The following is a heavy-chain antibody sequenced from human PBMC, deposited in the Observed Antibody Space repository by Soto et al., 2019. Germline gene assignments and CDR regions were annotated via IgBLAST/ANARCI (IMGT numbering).Heavy chain of an antibody. J-gene: IGHJ5*02. Sequence: SETLSLTCTVSGGSISSYYWSWIRQPPGKGLEWIGYIYYSGSTNYNPSLKSRVTITVDTSKNQFSLKLSSVTAADTAVYYCARGKTAMATNWFDPWGQGTLVTVSS. CDR1: GGSISSYY. CDR3: ARGKTAMATNWFDP. CDR2: IYYSGST. V-gene: IGHV4-59*01. D-gene: IGHD5-18*01.